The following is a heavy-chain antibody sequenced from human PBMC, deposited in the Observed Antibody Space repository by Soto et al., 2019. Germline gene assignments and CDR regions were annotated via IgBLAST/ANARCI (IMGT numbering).Heavy chain of an antibody. CDR2: INHSGST. CDR3: ARTGERIYPWIRAYYFDY. V-gene: IGHV4-34*01. D-gene: IGHD5-18*01. J-gene: IGHJ4*02. CDR1: GGSFSDYY. Sequence: PSETLSLTCAVYGGSFSDYYWSWIRQPPGKGLEWIGEINHSGSTNYNPSLKSRVTISVDTSKNQFSLKLSSVTAADTAVYYCARTGERIYPWIRAYYFDYWGQGTLVTVSS.